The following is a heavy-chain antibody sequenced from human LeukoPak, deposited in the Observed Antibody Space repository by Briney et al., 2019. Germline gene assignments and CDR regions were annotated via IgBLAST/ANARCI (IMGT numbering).Heavy chain of an antibody. CDR1: GFTFSDYY. V-gene: IGHV3-11*05. Sequence: GGSLRLSCSASGFTFSDYYMSWIRQAPGKGLEWVSYISSSSSYTKYADSVQGRFTISRDNAKNSLFLQMNSLRAEDTAVYYCARETTAVDYWGQGTLVTVSS. CDR2: ISSSSSYT. J-gene: IGHJ4*02. D-gene: IGHD4-17*01. CDR3: ARETTAVDY.